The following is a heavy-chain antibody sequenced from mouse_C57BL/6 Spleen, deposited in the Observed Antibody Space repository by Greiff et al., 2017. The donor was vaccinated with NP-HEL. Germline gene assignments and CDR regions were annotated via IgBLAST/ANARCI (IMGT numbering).Heavy chain of an antibody. CDR3: ANGGQLRLRAMDY. CDR2: ISSGSSTI. CDR1: GFTFSDYG. Sequence: EVQGVESGGGLVKPGGSLKLSCAASGFTFSDYGMHWVRQAPEKGLEWVAYISSGSSTIHYADTVKGRFTISRDNAKNTLFLQMTSLRSEDTAMYYCANGGQLRLRAMDYWGQGTSVTVSS. J-gene: IGHJ4*01. D-gene: IGHD3-2*02. V-gene: IGHV5-17*01.